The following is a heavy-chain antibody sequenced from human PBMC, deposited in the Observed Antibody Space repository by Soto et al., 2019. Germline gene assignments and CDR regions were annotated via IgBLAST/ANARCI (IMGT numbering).Heavy chain of an antibody. D-gene: IGHD2-15*01. Sequence: EVQLVESGGGLVMPGGSLRLSCAASGFTFASYHMSWVRQAPGKGLDWVSSINPSSSHIYYADSVRGRFNISRDDSNNSLYLHMNSLRTEDVAIYYCARGYCGGVGCYLRRDAFDVWGQGTTVMVSS. CDR2: INPSSSHI. V-gene: IGHV3-21*02. CDR1: GFTFASYH. J-gene: IGHJ3*01. CDR3: ARGYCGGVGCYLRRDAFDV.